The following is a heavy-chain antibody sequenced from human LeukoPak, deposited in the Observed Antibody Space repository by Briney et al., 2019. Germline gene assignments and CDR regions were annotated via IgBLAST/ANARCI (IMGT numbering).Heavy chain of an antibody. CDR1: GFTFSSYA. CDR3: AKDYSIIKPEVGDPLDH. Sequence: PGGSLRLSCAASGFTFSSYAMSWVRQAPGKGLEWVSAISNNGGYTYYADSVQGRFTISRDNSKSTLCLQMNSLRAEDTAVYYCAKDYSIIKPEVGDPLDHWGQGTLVTVSS. J-gene: IGHJ5*02. V-gene: IGHV3-23*01. D-gene: IGHD2-21*01. CDR2: ISNNGGYT.